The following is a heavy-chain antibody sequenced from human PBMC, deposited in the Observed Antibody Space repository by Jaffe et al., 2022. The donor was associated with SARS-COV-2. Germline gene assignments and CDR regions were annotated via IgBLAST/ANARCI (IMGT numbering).Heavy chain of an antibody. J-gene: IGHJ5*02. Sequence: QLQLQESGPGLVKPSETLSLTCTVSGGSISSSTYYWGWIRQPPGKGLEWIGTIYYSGSTYFHPSLESRVTISVDTSKNQFSLRLSSVTAADTAVYYCARHGSDSGSYYWFDPWGQGTQVTVSS. D-gene: IGHD1-26*01. V-gene: IGHV4-39*01. CDR1: GGSISSSTYY. CDR3: ARHGSDSGSYYWFDP. CDR2: IYYSGST.